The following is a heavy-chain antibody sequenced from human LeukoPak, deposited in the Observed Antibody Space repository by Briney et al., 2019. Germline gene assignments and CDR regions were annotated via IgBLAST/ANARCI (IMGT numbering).Heavy chain of an antibody. CDR3: ARGKVGAIFDI. Sequence: GGSLRLSCAASGSTFSSYWMHWVRQAPGKGLVWVSRSNGDESTTSYADSVKGRFTISRDNAKNTLYLQMNSLRAEDTAVYYCARGKVGAIFDIWGQGTMITVSS. CDR2: SNGDESTT. CDR1: GSTFSSYW. D-gene: IGHD1-26*01. V-gene: IGHV3-74*01. J-gene: IGHJ3*02.